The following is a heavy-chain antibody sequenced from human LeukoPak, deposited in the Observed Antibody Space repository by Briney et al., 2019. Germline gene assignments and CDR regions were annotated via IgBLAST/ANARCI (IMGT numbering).Heavy chain of an antibody. V-gene: IGHV3-30*04. CDR2: ISYDGSNK. Sequence: PGGSLRLSCAASGFTFSSYAMHWVRQAPGKGLEWVAVISYDGSNKYYADSVKGRFTISRDNSKNTLFLQMNSLRAEDTAVYYCAREFGSGYYSPPSYWGQGTLVTVSS. J-gene: IGHJ4*02. D-gene: IGHD3-22*01. CDR3: AREFGSGYYSPPSY. CDR1: GFTFSSYA.